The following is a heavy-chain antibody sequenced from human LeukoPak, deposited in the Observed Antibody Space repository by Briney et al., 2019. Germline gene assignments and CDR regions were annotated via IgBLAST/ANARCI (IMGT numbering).Heavy chain of an antibody. V-gene: IGHV4-39*01. CDR2: IYYSGST. J-gene: IGHJ4*02. Sequence: PSETLSLTCTVSGGSTSSTNYYWGWIRQPPGKDLEWIGSIYYSGSTYYNPSLKSRVTISIDTSKNQFSLKLTSVTAADTAVYYCARRGPGDYVEYYFDYWGQGTLVTVSS. CDR3: ARRGPGDYVEYYFDY. CDR1: GGSTSSTNYY. D-gene: IGHD4-17*01.